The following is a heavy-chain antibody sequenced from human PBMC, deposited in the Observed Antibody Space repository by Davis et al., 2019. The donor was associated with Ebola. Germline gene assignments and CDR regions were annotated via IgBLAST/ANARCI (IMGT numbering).Heavy chain of an antibody. Sequence: PGGSLRLSCTASGLPFNSDWMHWVRQAPGKGLVWVSRVNPDGSRTAYADSAKGRFTVSRDNAKDTLYLQMNSLRAEDTAVYYCARDLIKSSSGSESPFDPWGQGTLVTVSS. CDR1: GLPFNSDW. D-gene: IGHD3-22*01. CDR3: ARDLIKSSSGSESPFDP. V-gene: IGHV3-74*01. CDR2: VNPDGSRT. J-gene: IGHJ5*02.